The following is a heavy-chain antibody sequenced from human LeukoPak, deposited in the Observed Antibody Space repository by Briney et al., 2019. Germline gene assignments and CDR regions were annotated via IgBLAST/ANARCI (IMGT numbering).Heavy chain of an antibody. D-gene: IGHD6-19*01. CDR1: GFTFSSYA. CDR3: ARAVAGTFDY. CDR2: ISYDGSNK. J-gene: IGHJ4*02. Sequence: PGRSLRLSCAASGFTFSSYAMHWVCQAPGKGLEWVAVISYDGSNKYYADSVKGRFTISRDNSKNTLYLQMNSLRAEDTAVYYCARAVAGTFDYWGQGTLVTVSS. V-gene: IGHV3-30*04.